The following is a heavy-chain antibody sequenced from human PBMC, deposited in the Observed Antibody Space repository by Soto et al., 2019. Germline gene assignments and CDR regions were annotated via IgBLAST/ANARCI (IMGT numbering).Heavy chain of an antibody. CDR1: GFTFSSYG. D-gene: IGHD5-12*01. CDR3: AKPANRGYSCYVFDY. J-gene: IGHJ4*02. CDR2: ISYDGSNK. Sequence: GGSLRLSCAASGFTFSSYGMHWVRQAPGKGLEWVAVISYDGSNKYYADSVKGRFTISRDNSKNTLYLQMNSLRAEDTAVYYCAKPANRGYSCYVFDYWGRGTLVTVSS. V-gene: IGHV3-30*18.